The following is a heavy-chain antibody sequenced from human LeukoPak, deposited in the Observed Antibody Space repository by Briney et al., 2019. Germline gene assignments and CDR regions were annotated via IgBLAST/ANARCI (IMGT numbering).Heavy chain of an antibody. CDR3: ARSDIVVVTAIDDY. CDR2: ISGSGGST. CDR1: GFIFTSFA. Sequence: GGSLRLSCAAPGFIFTSFAISWVRQAPGKGLEWVSAISGSGGSTYYADSVKGRCTISRDNSKNTLYLQMNSLRAEDTAVYYFARSDIVVVTAIDDYWGQGTLVTVSS. D-gene: IGHD2-21*02. V-gene: IGHV3-23*01. J-gene: IGHJ4*02.